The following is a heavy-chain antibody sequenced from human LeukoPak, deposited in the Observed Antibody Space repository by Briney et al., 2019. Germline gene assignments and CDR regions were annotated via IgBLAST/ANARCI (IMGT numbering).Heavy chain of an antibody. V-gene: IGHV4-39*01. D-gene: IGHD3-10*01. J-gene: IGHJ6*02. CDR3: ARVRGSGSSYYYYGMDV. CDR1: GGSISGSSYY. CDR2: IYYSGST. Sequence: KPSETLSLTCTVSGGSISGSSYYWGWIRQPPGKGLEWIGSIYYSGSTYYNPSLKSRVTISVDTSKNQFSLKLSSVTAADAAVYYCARVRGSGSSYYYYGMDVWGQGTTVTVSS.